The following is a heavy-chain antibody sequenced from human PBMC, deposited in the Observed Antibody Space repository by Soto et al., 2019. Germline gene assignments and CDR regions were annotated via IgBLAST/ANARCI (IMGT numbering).Heavy chain of an antibody. V-gene: IGHV3-33*01. CDR3: ARDRGYSYGFPDY. D-gene: IGHD5-18*01. CDR2: LWHDGSNK. CDR1: GFTFSSYG. J-gene: IGHJ4*01. Sequence: GGSLRLSCAASGFTFSSYGMHWVRQAPGKGLEWVAVLWHDGSNKYYPDSVKGRFTISRDNSNNTLYLQMNGLRAEDTAVYYCARDRGYSYGFPDYWGHGTLVTVSS.